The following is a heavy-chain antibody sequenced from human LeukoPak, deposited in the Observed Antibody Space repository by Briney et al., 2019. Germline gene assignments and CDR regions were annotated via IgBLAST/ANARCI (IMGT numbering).Heavy chain of an antibody. CDR1: AYSFTGYF. CDR2: INANSGDT. Sequence: ASVKVSCKTSAYSFTGYFFHWIRQAPGQGLEWMGWINANSGDTNYAQQFQGRLTMTRDRSISTVYMELSRLRTDDTAVYYCASNSQYYFDYWGQGTLVTVSS. CDR3: ASNSQYYFDY. V-gene: IGHV1-2*02. D-gene: IGHD4-23*01. J-gene: IGHJ4*02.